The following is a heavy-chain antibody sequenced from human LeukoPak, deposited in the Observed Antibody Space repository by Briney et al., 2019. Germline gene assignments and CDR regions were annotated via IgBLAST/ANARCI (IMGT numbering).Heavy chain of an antibody. V-gene: IGHV4-4*02. D-gene: IGHD3-22*01. CDR3: AREERYYYDSSGYYLWYYYYGMDV. Sequence: SGTLSLTCAVSGGSISSSNWWSWVRQPPGKGLEWIGEIYHSGSTNYNPSLKSRVTISVDKSKNQFSLKLSSVTAADTAVYYCAREERYYYDSSGYYLWYYYYGMDVWGQGTTVTVSS. CDR1: GGSISSSNW. CDR2: IYHSGST. J-gene: IGHJ6*02.